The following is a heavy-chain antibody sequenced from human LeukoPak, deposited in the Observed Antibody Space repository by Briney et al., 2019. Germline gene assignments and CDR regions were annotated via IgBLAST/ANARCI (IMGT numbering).Heavy chain of an antibody. Sequence: SETLSLTCTVSGGSISSYYWSWIRQPPGKGLEWIGYIYYSGSTNYNPSLKSRVTISVDTSKNQFSLKLSSVTAADTAVYYCARVGGVGYSSGWYGVYWGQGTLVTVSS. CDR3: ARVGGVGYSSGWYGVY. J-gene: IGHJ4*02. CDR2: IYYSGST. D-gene: IGHD6-19*01. CDR1: GGSISSYY. V-gene: IGHV4-59*08.